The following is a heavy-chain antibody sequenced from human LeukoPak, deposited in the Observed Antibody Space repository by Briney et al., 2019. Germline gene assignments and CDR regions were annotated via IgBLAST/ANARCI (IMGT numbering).Heavy chain of an antibody. V-gene: IGHV1-69*05. CDR3: AREADYGDYSRGIDY. CDR2: IIPIFGTA. Sequence: GASVKVSCKASGGTFSSYAISWVRQAPGQGLEWMGGIIPIFGTANYAQKLQGRVTMTTDTSTSTAYMELRSLRSDDTAVYYCAREADYGDYSRGIDYWGQGTLVTVSS. D-gene: IGHD4-17*01. J-gene: IGHJ4*02. CDR1: GGTFSSYA.